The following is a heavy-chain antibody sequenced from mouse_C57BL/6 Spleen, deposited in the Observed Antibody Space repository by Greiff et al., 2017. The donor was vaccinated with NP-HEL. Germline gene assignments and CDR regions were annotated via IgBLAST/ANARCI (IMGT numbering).Heavy chain of an antibody. CDR3: ARGDYYGSRHFDY. CDR1: GYTFTDYY. V-gene: IGHV1-26*01. CDR2: INPNNGGT. Sequence: EVQLQQSGPELVKPGASVKISCKASGYTFTDYYMNWVKQSHGKSLEWIGDINPNNGGTSYNQKFKGKATLTVDKSSSTAYMELRSLTSEDSAVYYCARGDYYGSRHFDYWGQGTTLTVSS. J-gene: IGHJ2*01. D-gene: IGHD1-1*01.